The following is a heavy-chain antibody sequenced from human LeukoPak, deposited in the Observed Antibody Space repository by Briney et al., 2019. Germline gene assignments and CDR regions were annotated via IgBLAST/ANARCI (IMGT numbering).Heavy chain of an antibody. J-gene: IGHJ4*02. D-gene: IGHD3-10*01. CDR1: GGSFSGYY. CDR2: INHSGST. V-gene: IGHV4-34*01. Sequence: PSETLSLTCAVYGGSFSGYYWSWIRQPPGKGLEWIGEINHSGSTNYNPSLKSRVTISVDTSKNQFSLKLSSVTAADTAVYYCVISPRFGEIYVDYWGQGTLVTVSS. CDR3: VISPRFGEIYVDY.